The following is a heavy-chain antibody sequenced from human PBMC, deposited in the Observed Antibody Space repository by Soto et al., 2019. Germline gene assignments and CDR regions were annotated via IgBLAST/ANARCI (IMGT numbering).Heavy chain of an antibody. D-gene: IGHD3-10*01. V-gene: IGHV3-30*04. J-gene: IGHJ4*02. Sequence: GGSLRLSXAGSGFTFSRYALHWVRLAPGKAMEWVAALSRDGSVQYWLDSVRGRFTISRDNSNNTLYLHMNSLRPEDTGVYYCVRSRSGAVADSFDYWGQGTQVTVSS. CDR2: LSRDGSVQ. CDR3: VRSRSGAVADSFDY. CDR1: GFTFSRYA.